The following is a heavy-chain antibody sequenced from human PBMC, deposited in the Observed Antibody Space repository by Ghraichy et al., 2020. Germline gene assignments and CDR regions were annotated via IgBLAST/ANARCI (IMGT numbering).Heavy chain of an antibody. V-gene: IGHV3-9*01. CDR3: VKDKEYCAYGGHYFDY. J-gene: IGHJ4*02. D-gene: IGHD2/OR15-2a*01. CDR2: VSWNSGDI. CDR1: GFTFDDYA. Sequence: LSLTCGASGFTFDDYAMHWVRQAPGKGLEWVSRVSWNSGDIAYADSMKGRFTISRDNAKNSLYLEMNSLRTEDTALYYCVKDKEYCAYGGHYFDYWGQGSLVTVSA.